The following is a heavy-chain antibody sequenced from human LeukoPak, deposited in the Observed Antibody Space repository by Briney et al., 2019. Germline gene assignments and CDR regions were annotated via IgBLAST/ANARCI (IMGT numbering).Heavy chain of an antibody. V-gene: IGHV3-21*01. CDR2: ITTSSTYI. Sequence: GGSLRLSCAASGFTFSSYTMNWVRQAPGKGLEWVSSITTSSTYIYYADSVRGRFTISRDNAKNSLYLRMSSLRVEDTAVYYCARGEGYYASGSYYIDYWGQGTLVAVSS. CDR3: ARGEGYYASGSYYIDY. D-gene: IGHD3-10*01. CDR1: GFTFSSYT. J-gene: IGHJ4*02.